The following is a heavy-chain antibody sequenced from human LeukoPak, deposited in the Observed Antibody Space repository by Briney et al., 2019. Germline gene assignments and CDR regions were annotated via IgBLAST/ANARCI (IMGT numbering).Heavy chain of an antibody. J-gene: IGHJ4*02. V-gene: IGHV3-21*01. CDR3: ARDQRYCSSTSCYTTTDF. CDR1: GFTFSSYS. Sequence: GGSLRLSCAASGFTFSSYSMNWVRQAPGKGLEWVSSISSSSSYIYYADSVKGRFTISRDNAKNSLYLQMNSLRAEDTAVYYCARDQRYCSSTSCYTTTDFWGQGTLVTVSS. CDR2: ISSSSSYI. D-gene: IGHD2-2*02.